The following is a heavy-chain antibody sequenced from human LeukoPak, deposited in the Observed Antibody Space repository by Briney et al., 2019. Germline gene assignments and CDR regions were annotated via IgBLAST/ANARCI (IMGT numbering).Heavy chain of an antibody. CDR3: TTITVASHFDY. Sequence: GGSLRLSCAASGFSFSSYDMYWVRQAPGKGLEWVAFIRYDGNNKYYADSVKGRFTISRDNSESTLYLQLNSLRAEDMAVYYCTTITVASHFDYWGPGTLVTVSS. CDR2: IRYDGNNK. D-gene: IGHD6-19*01. J-gene: IGHJ4*02. CDR1: GFSFSSYD. V-gene: IGHV3-30*02.